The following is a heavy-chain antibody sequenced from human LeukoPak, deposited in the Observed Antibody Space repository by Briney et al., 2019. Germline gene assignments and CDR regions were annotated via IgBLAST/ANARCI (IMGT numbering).Heavy chain of an antibody. V-gene: IGHV7-4-1*02. J-gene: IGHJ3*01. CDR1: GYTFTSYA. CDR3: ARVRGGSLE. Sequence: ASVKVSCKASGYTFTSYAINWVRQAPGQGLEYMGWIRTSTGSPTYAQGFTGRFVFSLDTSVNTAYLQISSLKAEDTAVYYCARVRGGSLEWGQGTMVTVSS. D-gene: IGHD1-26*01. CDR2: IRTSTGSP.